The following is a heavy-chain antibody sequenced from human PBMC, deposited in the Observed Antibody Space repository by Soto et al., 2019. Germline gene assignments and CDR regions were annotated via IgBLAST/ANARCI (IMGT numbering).Heavy chain of an antibody. J-gene: IGHJ4*02. CDR1: GYTFTGYY. D-gene: IGHD2-15*01. CDR3: ARDLAYCSGGSCYEYFDY. Sequence: ASVKVSCKASGYTFTGYYMHWVRQAPGQGLEWMGWINPNSGGTNYAQKFQGWVTMTRDTSISTAYMELSRLRSDDTAVYYCARDLAYCSGGSCYEYFDYWGQGTLVTVSS. CDR2: INPNSGGT. V-gene: IGHV1-2*04.